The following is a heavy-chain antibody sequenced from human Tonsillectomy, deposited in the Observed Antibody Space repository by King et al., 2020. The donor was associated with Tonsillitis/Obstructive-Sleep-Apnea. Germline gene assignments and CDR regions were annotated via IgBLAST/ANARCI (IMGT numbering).Heavy chain of an antibody. CDR2: IYWDDDK. V-gene: IGHV2-5*02. J-gene: IGHJ4*02. CDR3: AHSLYYYGSGTTFDS. Sequence: TLKESGPTLVKPTQTLTLTCTFSGFSLSTSAVGVGWIRQPPGKALEWLALIYWDDDKRYSPSLKSRLTITKDTPKNQVVLTMTNMDPVDTATYYCAHSLYYYGSGTTFDSWGQGTLVTVSS. CDR1: GFSLSTSAVG. D-gene: IGHD3-10*01.